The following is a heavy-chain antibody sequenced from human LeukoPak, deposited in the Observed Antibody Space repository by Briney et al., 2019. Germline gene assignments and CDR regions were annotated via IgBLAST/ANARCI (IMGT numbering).Heavy chain of an antibody. D-gene: IGHD3-10*01. CDR1: GFTFSSYA. CDR2: ISGSGGST. CDR3: ARDPPPPGWFGEFPGDY. V-gene: IGHV3-23*01. J-gene: IGHJ4*02. Sequence: PGGSLRLSCAASGFTFSSYAMSWVRQAPGKGLEWVSAISGSGGSTYYADSVKGRFTISRDNSKNTLYLQMNSLRAEDTAVYYCARDPPPPGWFGEFPGDYWGQGTLVTVSS.